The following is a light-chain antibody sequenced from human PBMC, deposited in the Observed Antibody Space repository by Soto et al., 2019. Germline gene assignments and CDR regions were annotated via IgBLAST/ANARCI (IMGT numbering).Light chain of an antibody. CDR1: QSVSSSF. Sequence: EIVLTQSPAPLSLSPGERAALSCRASQSVSSSFLTWYQQKPGQAPRLLIYGASSRATGIPDRFSGSGSGTDFTLTISRLEPEDFAVYYCQQYGSSRLTFGGGTKVDIK. V-gene: IGKV3-20*01. CDR2: GAS. J-gene: IGKJ4*01. CDR3: QQYGSSRLT.